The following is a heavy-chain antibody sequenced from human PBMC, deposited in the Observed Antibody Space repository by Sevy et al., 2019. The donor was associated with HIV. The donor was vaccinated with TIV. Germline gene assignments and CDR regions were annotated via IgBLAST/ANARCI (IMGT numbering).Heavy chain of an antibody. V-gene: IGHV3-23*01. CDR1: GFSFSTYA. Sequence: GGSLRLSCAASGFSFSTYAMTWVRQAPGKGLEWVSAISGSGSNKYNADSVKGRFTISRENSKKTLYLQMNSLRAEDTAVYYCAKEGPGYNYDSSGYFPSWGQGTLVTVSS. J-gene: IGHJ4*02. CDR3: AKEGPGYNYDSSGYFPS. D-gene: IGHD3-22*01. CDR2: ISGSGSNK.